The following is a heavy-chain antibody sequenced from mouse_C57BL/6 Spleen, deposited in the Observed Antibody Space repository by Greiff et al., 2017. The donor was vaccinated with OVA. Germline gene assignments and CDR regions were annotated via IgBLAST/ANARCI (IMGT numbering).Heavy chain of an antibody. J-gene: IGHJ4*01. CDR3: VRHGTDGNYYAMDY. CDR2: FLPGSGSI. CDR1: GYTFTEYT. D-gene: IGHD2-1*01. Sequence: VQLQQSGAELVKPGASVKLSCKASGYTFTEYTIHWVKQRSGQGLEWIGWFLPGSGSIKYNEKFKDKATLTADTSSSTVYMELSRLTSEDSAVDFCVRHGTDGNYYAMDYWGQGTSVTVSS. V-gene: IGHV1-62-2*01.